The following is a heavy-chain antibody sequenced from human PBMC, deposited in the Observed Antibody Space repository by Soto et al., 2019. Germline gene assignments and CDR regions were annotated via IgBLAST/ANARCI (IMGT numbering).Heavy chain of an antibody. CDR1: GYTFTSYD. D-gene: IGHD2-2*01. V-gene: IGHV1-8*01. Sequence: WASVKVSCKASGYTFTSYDINWVRQATGQGLEWMGWMNPNSGNTGYAQKFQGRVTMTRNTSISTAYMELSSLRSEDTAVYYCARGPICSSTSCSIYYFDYWGQGTLVTVSS. CDR3: ARGPICSSTSCSIYYFDY. J-gene: IGHJ4*02. CDR2: MNPNSGNT.